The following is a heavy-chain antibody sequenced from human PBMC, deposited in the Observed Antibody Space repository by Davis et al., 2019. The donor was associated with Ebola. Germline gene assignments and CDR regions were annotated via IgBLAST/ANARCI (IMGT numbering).Heavy chain of an antibody. Sequence: MPSETLSLTCAVSGGSISSSNWWSWVRQPPGKGLEWIGEIYHSGSTNYNPSLKSRLTISVDKSRNQFSLRLNSVTAADTAVYYCAREWDIVVVPAAPVFDLWGQGTLVTVSS. V-gene: IGHV4-4*02. D-gene: IGHD2-2*01. J-gene: IGHJ5*02. CDR2: IYHSGST. CDR1: GGSISSSNW. CDR3: AREWDIVVVPAAPVFDL.